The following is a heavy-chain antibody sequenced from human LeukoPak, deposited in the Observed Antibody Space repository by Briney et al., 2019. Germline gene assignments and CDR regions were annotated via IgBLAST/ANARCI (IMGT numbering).Heavy chain of an antibody. CDR1: GGSISNYY. CDR3: AGDLTPHFDY. J-gene: IGHJ4*02. V-gene: IGHV4-59*12. CDR2: IYFSGST. Sequence: SETLSLTCTVSGGSISNYYWSWIRRPPGKGLEWIGYIYFSGSTSYNPSLKSRVTISVDTSNNQFSLKLSSVTAVDTAVYYCAGDLTPHFDYWGQGTLVTVSS.